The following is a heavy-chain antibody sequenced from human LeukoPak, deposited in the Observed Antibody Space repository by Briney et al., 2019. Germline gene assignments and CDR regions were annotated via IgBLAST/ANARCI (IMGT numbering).Heavy chain of an antibody. J-gene: IGHJ6*02. V-gene: IGHV1-18*01. CDR3: VKDLGSAITSALALDV. CDR1: GGTFSSYA. CDR2: ISAYNGNT. Sequence: ASVKVSCKASGGTFSSYAISWVRQAPGQGLEWMGWISAYNGNTNYAQRLQGRVTMTTDTSTSTAYMELRSLRPDDSAVYYCVKDLGSAITSALALDVWGQGTTVTVSS. D-gene: IGHD2-15*01.